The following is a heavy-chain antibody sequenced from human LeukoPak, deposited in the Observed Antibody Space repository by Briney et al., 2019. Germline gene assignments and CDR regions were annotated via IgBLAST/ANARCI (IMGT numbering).Heavy chain of an antibody. D-gene: IGHD3-3*01. J-gene: IGHJ4*02. Sequence: GGSLRLSCAASGFTFSSYWMHWVCQAPGKGLVWVSRINNDGSSTSYADSVKGRFTISRDNAKNTLYLQMNSLRAEDTAVYYCARDGWAYYDFWSGYSVFDYWGQGTLVTVSS. CDR1: GFTFSSYW. CDR2: INNDGSST. CDR3: ARDGWAYYDFWSGYSVFDY. V-gene: IGHV3-74*01.